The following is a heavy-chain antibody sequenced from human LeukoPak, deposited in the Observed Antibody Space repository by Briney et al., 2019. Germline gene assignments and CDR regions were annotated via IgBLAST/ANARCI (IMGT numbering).Heavy chain of an antibody. V-gene: IGHV3-23*01. J-gene: IGHJ3*02. CDR3: ARRGAIDAFDI. D-gene: IGHD1-26*01. CDR2: FSFNGEST. Sequence: GGSLRLSCAASGFTFSSYAMTWVRQAPGKGLEWVSSFSFNGESTYYADSAKGRFTISRDNSKNTLYLQMNSLRAEDTAVYYCARRGAIDAFDIWGQGTMVTVSS. CDR1: GFTFSSYA.